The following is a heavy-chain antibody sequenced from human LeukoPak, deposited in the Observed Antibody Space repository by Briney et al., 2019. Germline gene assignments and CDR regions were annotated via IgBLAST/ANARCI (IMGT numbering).Heavy chain of an antibody. Sequence: ASVKVSCKASGYTFTSYGISWVRQAPGQGLEWMGWISAYNGNTNYAQKLQGRVTMTTDTSTSTAYMELRSLRSDDTAVYYCARGQGYYYDSSGSQVSLDYWGQGALVTVSS. CDR3: ARGQGYYYDSSGSQVSLDY. J-gene: IGHJ4*02. CDR2: ISAYNGNT. D-gene: IGHD3-22*01. CDR1: GYTFTSYG. V-gene: IGHV1-18*01.